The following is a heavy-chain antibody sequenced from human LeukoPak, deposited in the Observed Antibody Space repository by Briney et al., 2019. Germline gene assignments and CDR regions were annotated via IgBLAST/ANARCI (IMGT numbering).Heavy chain of an antibody. D-gene: IGHD5-24*01. V-gene: IGHV3-74*01. Sequence: GGSLRLSCVVSGFTFSTYWMHWVRQAPGKGLVWVSRVSADGSTTIYADSVKGRFTISRDNGINTVYLQMNSLRAEDTAVYYCARGFDGYPFGWWFDPWRQGTLVTVSS. CDR3: ARGFDGYPFGWWFDP. CDR1: GFTFSTYW. CDR2: VSADGSTT. J-gene: IGHJ5*02.